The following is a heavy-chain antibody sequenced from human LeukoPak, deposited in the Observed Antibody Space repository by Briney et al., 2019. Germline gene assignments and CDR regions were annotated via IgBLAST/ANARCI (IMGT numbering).Heavy chain of an antibody. J-gene: IGHJ2*01. D-gene: IGHD2-2*01. CDR3: AKASADWYFDL. CDR2: ISEDGRDK. Sequence: GGSLRLSCAASGFTFSNYWMSWIRQAPGKGLEWAAHISEDGRDKYYVDSVKGRFTISRDNSKKPLYLQMNSLRAEDMALYYCAKASADWYFDLWGRGTLVTVSS. CDR1: GFTFSNYW. V-gene: IGHV3-7*03.